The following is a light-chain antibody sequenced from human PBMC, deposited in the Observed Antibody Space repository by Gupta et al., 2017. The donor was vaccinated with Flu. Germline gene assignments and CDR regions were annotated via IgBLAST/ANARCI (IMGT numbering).Light chain of an antibody. V-gene: IGKV3-20*01. CDR3: KQYRRSPHT. J-gene: IGKJ1*01. CDR2: GAS. Sequence: DIVLTQSPRTLSLSPGERATLSCRASQSVSRNYLAWYLQKPGQAPRLLIYGASNRASGIPDRFSGGGSGTDFTLNISRVEPEDVAVYYCKQYRRSPHTFGQGTKVDIK. CDR1: QSVSRNY.